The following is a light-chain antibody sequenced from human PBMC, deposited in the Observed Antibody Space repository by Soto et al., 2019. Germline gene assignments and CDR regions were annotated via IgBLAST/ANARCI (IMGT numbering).Light chain of an antibody. Sequence: DFVMTQSPLSLPVTPGEPATISCRSSQSLLHSNGYTYLDWYVQKPGQSTQRLIYLGSNRASGVPDRFSGSGSGTDFTLKISTVEAEDVGVYYCMEALQSHTFGQGTKLEIK. CDR1: QSLLHSNGYTY. CDR2: LGS. CDR3: MEALQSHT. J-gene: IGKJ2*01. V-gene: IGKV2-28*01.